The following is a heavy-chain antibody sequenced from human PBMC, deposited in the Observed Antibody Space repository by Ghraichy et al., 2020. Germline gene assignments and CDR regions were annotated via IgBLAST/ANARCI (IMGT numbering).Heavy chain of an antibody. CDR1: GGTFSSYA. CDR2: IIPIFGTA. V-gene: IGHV1-69*13. Sequence: SVKVSCKASGGTFSSYAISWVRQAPGQGLEWMGGIIPIFGTANYAQKFQGRVTITADESTSTAYMELSSLRSEDTAVYYCARGSSGYPNWFDPWGQGTLVTVSS. D-gene: IGHD3-22*01. CDR3: ARGSSGYPNWFDP. J-gene: IGHJ5*02.